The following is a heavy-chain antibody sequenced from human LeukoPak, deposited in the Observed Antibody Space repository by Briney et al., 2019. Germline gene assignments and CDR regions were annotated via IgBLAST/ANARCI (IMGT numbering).Heavy chain of an antibody. D-gene: IGHD6-13*01. CDR3: ARGSDGGRSGIATNYFDY. CDR1: GGSFNGYY. Sequence: PSETLSLTCAVYGGSFNGYYWSWIRQPPGKGLEWIGEINHSGSTNYNPSLKSRVTISVDTSKNQFSLKLSSVTAADTAAYYCARGSDGGRSGIATNYFDYWGQGTLVTVSS. J-gene: IGHJ4*02. V-gene: IGHV4-34*01. CDR2: INHSGST.